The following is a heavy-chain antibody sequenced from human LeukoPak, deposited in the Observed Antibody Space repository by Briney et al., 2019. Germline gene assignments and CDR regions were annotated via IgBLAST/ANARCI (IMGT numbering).Heavy chain of an antibody. Sequence: HPGRSLRLSCAASGFTFSSYTIHWVRQPPGKGLEWVAVISFDGSNKYYADSVKGRFTISRDDSKNTLYLQMNSLRAEDTAVYYCAREELGSSLGFDPWGQGTLVTVSS. CDR3: AREELGSSLGFDP. D-gene: IGHD3-16*01. CDR2: ISFDGSNK. V-gene: IGHV3-30-3*01. CDR1: GFTFSSYT. J-gene: IGHJ5*02.